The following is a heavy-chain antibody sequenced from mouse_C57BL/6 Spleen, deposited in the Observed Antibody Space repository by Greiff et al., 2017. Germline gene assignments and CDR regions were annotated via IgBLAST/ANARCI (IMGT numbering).Heavy chain of an antibody. Sequence: QVQLKQPGAELVKPGASVKMSCKASGYTFTSYWITWVKQRPGQGLEWIGDIYPGSGSTNYNEKFKSKATLTVDTSSSTAYMQLSSLTSEDSAVYYCARSDSSGFLYAMDYWGQGTSVTVSS. D-gene: IGHD3-2*02. CDR2: IYPGSGST. CDR1: GYTFTSYW. J-gene: IGHJ4*01. V-gene: IGHV1-55*01. CDR3: ARSDSSGFLYAMDY.